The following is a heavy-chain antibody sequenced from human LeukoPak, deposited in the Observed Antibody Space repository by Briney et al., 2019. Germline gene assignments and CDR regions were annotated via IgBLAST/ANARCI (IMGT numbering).Heavy chain of an antibody. J-gene: IGHJ4*02. Sequence: SGGSLRLSCAASGFTFSSYAMHWVRQAPGKGLEWVAVIPYDGSNKYYADSVKGRFTISRDNSKNTLYLQMNSLRAEDTAVYYCARSQCSGGSCYFGYWGQGTLVTVSS. D-gene: IGHD2-15*01. V-gene: IGHV3-30*04. CDR2: IPYDGSNK. CDR3: ARSQCSGGSCYFGY. CDR1: GFTFSSYA.